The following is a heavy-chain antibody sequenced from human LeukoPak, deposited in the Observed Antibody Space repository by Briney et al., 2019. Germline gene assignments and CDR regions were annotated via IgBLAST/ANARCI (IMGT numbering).Heavy chain of an antibody. D-gene: IGHD3-3*01. CDR1: GYTFTDYY. CDR2: INPKSGGR. V-gene: IGHV1-2*02. Sequence: GASVKVSCKASGYTFTDYYMHWVRQAPGQGLEWMGWINPKSGGRSYAQRFQGRVTMTRDTSISTAYMELSRLRSDDTAVFYCARGSGGPPQVLDYWGQGTLVTVSS. CDR3: ARGSGGPPQVLDY. J-gene: IGHJ4*02.